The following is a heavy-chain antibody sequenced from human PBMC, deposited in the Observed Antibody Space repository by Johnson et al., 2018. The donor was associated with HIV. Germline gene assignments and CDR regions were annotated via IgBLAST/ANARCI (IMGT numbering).Heavy chain of an antibody. V-gene: IGHV3-30-3*01. CDR1: GFTFSSYA. J-gene: IGHJ3*02. CDR3: ARGSPYYNFWSGYVDAFDI. CDR2: ISYDGSKK. Sequence: QVQLVESGGGVVQPGRSLRLSCAASGFTFSSYAMHWVRQAPGKGLEWVAVISYDGSKKYYADSVKGRFTISRDNSKNTLYLQKNSLRAEDTAVYYCARGSPYYNFWSGYVDAFDIWGQGTMVTVSS. D-gene: IGHD3-3*01.